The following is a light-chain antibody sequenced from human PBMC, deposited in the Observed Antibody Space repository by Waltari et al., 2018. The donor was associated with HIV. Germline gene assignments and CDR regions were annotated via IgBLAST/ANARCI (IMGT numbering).Light chain of an antibody. CDR3: QSAGSGGTSVV. J-gene: IGLJ2*01. Sequence: SYELTQPPSVSVSPGLTARIACYGDQLACQPVHWYQKKAGQAPVLVVNNDNERPLGIPERFSGSRSGITVTLTITGVQAEDEADYYCQSAGSGGTSVVFGGGTKLTVL. CDR2: NDN. V-gene: IGLV3-25*03. CDR1: QLACQP.